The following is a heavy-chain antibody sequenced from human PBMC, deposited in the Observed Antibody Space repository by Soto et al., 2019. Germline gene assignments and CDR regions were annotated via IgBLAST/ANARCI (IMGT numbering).Heavy chain of an antibody. V-gene: IGHV4-34*01. J-gene: IGHJ6*03. D-gene: IGHD2-2*01. Sequence: SETLSLTCAVYGGSFSGYYWSWIRQPPGKGLEWIGEINHSGSTNYNPSLKSRVTISVDTSKNQFSLKLSSVTAADTAVYYCARGDIVVVPAAPRENYYYYYYMDVWGKGTTVTVSS. CDR2: INHSGST. CDR3: ARGDIVVVPAAPRENYYYYYYMDV. CDR1: GGSFSGYY.